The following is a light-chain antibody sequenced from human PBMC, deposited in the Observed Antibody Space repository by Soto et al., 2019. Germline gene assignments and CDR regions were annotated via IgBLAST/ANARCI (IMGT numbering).Light chain of an antibody. Sequence: QSALTQPPSASGSPGQSVTISRTGTSSDVGGYNYVSWYQQHPGKAPKLMIYDVSHRPSGISNRFSGSKSGNTASLTISGLQAEDEADYFCSSFRRSNSFVFGTGTKVTVL. V-gene: IGLV2-14*03. CDR2: DVS. CDR3: SSFRRSNSFV. J-gene: IGLJ1*01. CDR1: SSDVGGYNY.